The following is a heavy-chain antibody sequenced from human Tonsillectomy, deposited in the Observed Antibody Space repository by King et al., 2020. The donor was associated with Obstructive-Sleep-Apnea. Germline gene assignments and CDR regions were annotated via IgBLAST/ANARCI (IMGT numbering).Heavy chain of an antibody. V-gene: IGHV1-69*01. D-gene: IGHD2-15*01. CDR2: IIPIFGTA. J-gene: IGHJ4*02. CDR3: AKGTYLGYCSGCSCYTEN. CDR1: GGTFSSYA. Sequence: VQLVESGAEVKKPGSSVKVSCKASGGTFSSYAISWVRQAPGQGLEWMGGIIPIFGTANYAQKFQGRVTITADESTSTAYMELSSLRSEDTAVYYCAKGTYLGYCSGCSCYTENWGQGTLVTVSS.